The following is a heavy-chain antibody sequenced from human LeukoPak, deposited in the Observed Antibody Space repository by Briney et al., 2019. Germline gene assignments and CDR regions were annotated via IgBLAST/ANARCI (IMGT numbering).Heavy chain of an antibody. D-gene: IGHD3-10*01. CDR2: MNPKSGNT. Sequence: EASVKVSCKASGYTFTSYDINWVRQATGQGLEWMGWMNPKSGNTGYAQKFQGRVTMTRITSISTAYMELSSLRSEDTAVYYCAKERPGSGIVDDFESWGQGTLVTVSS. J-gene: IGHJ5*01. V-gene: IGHV1-8*01. CDR3: AKERPGSGIVDDFES. CDR1: GYTFTSYD.